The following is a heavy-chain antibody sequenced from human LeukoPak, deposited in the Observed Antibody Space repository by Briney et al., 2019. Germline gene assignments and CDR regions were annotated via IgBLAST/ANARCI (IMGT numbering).Heavy chain of an antibody. CDR2: IYYSGST. J-gene: IGHJ4*02. CDR1: GGSISSYY. CDR3: ARFGQWEDYYDSSGYIGGPRYFDY. D-gene: IGHD3-22*01. Sequence: SETLSLTCTVSGGSISSYYWSWIRQPPGKGLEWIGYIYYSGSTNYNPSLKSRVTISVDTSKNQFSLKLSSVTAADTAVYYCARFGQWEDYYDSSGYIGGPRYFDYWGQGTLVTVSS. V-gene: IGHV4-59*01.